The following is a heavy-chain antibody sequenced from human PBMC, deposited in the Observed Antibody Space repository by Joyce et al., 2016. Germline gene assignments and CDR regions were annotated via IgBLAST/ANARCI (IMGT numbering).Heavy chain of an antibody. CDR3: ARGVTTLLYDYGGKFAH. J-gene: IGHJ5*02. D-gene: IGHD4-23*01. V-gene: IGHV1-2*02. CDR2: ININSGAT. CDR1: GYTFTDYY. Sequence: QVQLVQSGAEVKKPGASVKVPCQAAGYTFTDYYIHWVRQAPGQGLEWMGWININSGATQYAYHFKDRVTMTRDTSISTAYLEVTSLTSDDSALYFCARGVTTLLYDYGGKFAHWGQGTLVTVSS.